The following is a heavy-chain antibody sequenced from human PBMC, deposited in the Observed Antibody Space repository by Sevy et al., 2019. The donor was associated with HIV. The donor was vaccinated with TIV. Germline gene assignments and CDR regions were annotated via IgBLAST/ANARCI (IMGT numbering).Heavy chain of an antibody. CDR1: VFTFSSYS. D-gene: IGHD2-2*01. CDR3: ARDIVVVPAAKAYYGMDV. V-gene: IGHV3-21*01. J-gene: IGHJ6*02. Sequence: GGSLRLSCAASVFTFSSYSMNWVRQAPGKGLEWVSSISSSSSYIYYADSVKGRFTISRDNAKNSLYLQMNSLRAEYTAVYYCARDIVVVPAAKAYYGMDVWGQGTTVTVSS. CDR2: ISSSSSYI.